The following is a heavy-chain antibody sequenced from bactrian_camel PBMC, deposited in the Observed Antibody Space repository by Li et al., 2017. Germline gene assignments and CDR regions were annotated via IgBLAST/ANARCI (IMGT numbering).Heavy chain of an antibody. J-gene: IGHJ4*01. D-gene: IGHD7*01. CDR2: IDSDGST. CDR1: GYDNSRRYC. CDR3: AAYRGGCPGPRPNPAYEYNN. V-gene: IGHV3S42*01. Sequence: VQLVESGGGSVQSGGSLRLSCGGRGYDNSRRYCLGWIRQVPGKEREGVAAIDSDGSTSYADSVKGRFTISQDNAKNTLYLQMNSLKPEDTAMYYCAAYRGGCPGPRPNPAYEYNNWGQGTQVTVS.